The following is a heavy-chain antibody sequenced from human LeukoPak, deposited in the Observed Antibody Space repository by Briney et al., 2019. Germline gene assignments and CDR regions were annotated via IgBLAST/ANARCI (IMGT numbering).Heavy chain of an antibody. J-gene: IGHJ4*02. D-gene: IGHD4-17*01. CDR2: IKHDGSEK. Sequence: GGSLRLSCAASGFTFSSYWMSWVRQIPGKGLEWVANIKHDGSEKYYVDSVKGRFTISRDNAKNSLFLQMNSLRAEDTAVYYCARVSYGPSDYWGQGTLVTVSS. V-gene: IGHV3-7*01. CDR1: GFTFSSYW. CDR3: ARVSYGPSDY.